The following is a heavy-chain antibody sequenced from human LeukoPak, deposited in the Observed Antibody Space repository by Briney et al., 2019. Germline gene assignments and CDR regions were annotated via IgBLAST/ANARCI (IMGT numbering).Heavy chain of an antibody. Sequence: GPSLRLSCAASGFTFRNHGMHWVRQAPGKGLEWVAVIWYDGSNQLYADSVKRRFTISRDNSKNTLHLQMNSLRAEDTAVYYCARDRQLQYFDYWGQGTLVTVSS. CDR3: ARDRQLQYFDY. CDR1: GFTFRNHG. CDR2: IWYDGSNQ. V-gene: IGHV3-33*01. D-gene: IGHD3-9*01. J-gene: IGHJ4*02.